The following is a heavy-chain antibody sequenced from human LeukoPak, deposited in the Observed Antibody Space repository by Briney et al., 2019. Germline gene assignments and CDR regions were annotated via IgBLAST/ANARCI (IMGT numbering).Heavy chain of an antibody. D-gene: IGHD5-12*01. Sequence: SETLSLTCTVSGGSISSGGYYWSWIRQPPGKGLEWIGYIYHSGSTYYNPSLKSRVTISVDRSKNQFSLKLSSVTAADTAVYYCARDFVATIGVWDYWGQGTLVTVSS. J-gene: IGHJ4*02. CDR3: ARDFVATIGVWDY. CDR1: GGSISSGGYY. V-gene: IGHV4-30-2*01. CDR2: IYHSGST.